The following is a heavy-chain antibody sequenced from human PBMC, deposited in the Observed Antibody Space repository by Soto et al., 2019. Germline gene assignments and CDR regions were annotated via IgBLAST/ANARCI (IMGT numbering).Heavy chain of an antibody. D-gene: IGHD2-21*01. CDR1: GFTFSAFW. J-gene: IGHJ3*01. CDR2: IKRDGTVT. V-gene: IGHV3-7*03. CDR3: ERDLSPPGEFFYDAFAV. Sequence: EVQLVESGGGLVQPGESLRLSCAASGFTFSAFWMTWLRQAPGNGLEWVANIKRDGTVTHYGDSVEGRCTLSRDNAQNSLFLQLNSLRPEHTAMYYCERDLSPPGEFFYDAFAVWGQGTVVTVSS.